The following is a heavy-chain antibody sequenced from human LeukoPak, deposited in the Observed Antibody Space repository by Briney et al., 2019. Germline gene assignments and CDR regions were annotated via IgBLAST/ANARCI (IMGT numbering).Heavy chain of an antibody. V-gene: IGHV4-34*01. D-gene: IGHD4-11*01. CDR3: ARERGAGATTRKRNNDY. CDR1: GGSFSGYY. J-gene: IGHJ4*02. Sequence: SETLSLTCAVYGGSFSGYYWSWIRQPPGKGLEWIGEINHSGSTNYNPSLKSRVTISVDTSKNQFSLKLSSVTAADTAVYYCARERGAGATTRKRNNDYWGQGTLVTVSS. CDR2: INHSGST.